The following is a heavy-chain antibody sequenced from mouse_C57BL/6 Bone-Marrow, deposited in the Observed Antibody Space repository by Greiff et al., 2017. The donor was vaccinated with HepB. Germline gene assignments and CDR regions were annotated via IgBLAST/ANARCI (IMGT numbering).Heavy chain of an antibody. CDR1: GFTFSSYT. V-gene: IGHV5-9*04. D-gene: IGHD2-5*01. Sequence: EVKLQESGGGLVKPGGSLKLSCAASGFTFSSYTMSWVRQTPEKRLEWVATISGGGGNTYYPDSVKGRFTISRDNAKNTVYLQMSSLRSEDTAVYYGERHGGDYSNDRFDDWGKGTLVTVSA. CDR3: ERHGGDYSNDRFDD. CDR2: ISGGGGNT. J-gene: IGHJ3*01.